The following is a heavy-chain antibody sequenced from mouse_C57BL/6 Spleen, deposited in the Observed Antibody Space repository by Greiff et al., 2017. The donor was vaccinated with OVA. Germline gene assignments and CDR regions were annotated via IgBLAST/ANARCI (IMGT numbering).Heavy chain of an antibody. CDR1: GYTFTSYW. J-gene: IGHJ4*01. Sequence: QVQLQQSGAELVKPGASVKLSCKASGYTFTSYWMHWVKQRPGQGLEWIGMINPNSGSTNYNEKFKGKATLTVDKSSSTAYMQLSSLTSEDSAVDYCAGDTVVADAMDYWGQGTSVTVAS. V-gene: IGHV1-64*01. CDR3: AGDTVVADAMDY. CDR2: INPNSGST. D-gene: IGHD1-1*01.